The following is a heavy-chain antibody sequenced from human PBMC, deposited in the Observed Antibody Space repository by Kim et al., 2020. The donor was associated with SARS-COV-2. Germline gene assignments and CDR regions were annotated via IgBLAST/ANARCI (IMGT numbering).Heavy chain of an antibody. Sequence: TRYSPAFQGQVTISADKSISTAYLQWSNRKASDTAMYYCARQGATGWFDPWGQGTLVTVSS. CDR2: T. J-gene: IGHJ5*02. D-gene: IGHD1-26*01. V-gene: IGHV5-51*01. CDR3: ARQGATGWFDP.